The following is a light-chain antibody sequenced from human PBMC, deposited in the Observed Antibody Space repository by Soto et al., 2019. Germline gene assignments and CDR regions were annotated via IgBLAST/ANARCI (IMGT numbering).Light chain of an antibody. CDR3: QQYYTSVST. Sequence: DIVMTQSPDSLAVSLGERATINCKSSQSVLYSSNNRNYLAWYQQKPGQPPKLLISWASTRESGVPDRVSGSGSGTDFTLTISSLQAEDVAVYYCQQYYTSVSTFGGGTKVEI. CDR2: WAS. CDR1: QSVLYSSNNRNY. J-gene: IGKJ4*01. V-gene: IGKV4-1*01.